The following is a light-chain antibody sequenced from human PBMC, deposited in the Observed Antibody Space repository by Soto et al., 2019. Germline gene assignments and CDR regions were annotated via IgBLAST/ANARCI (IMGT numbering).Light chain of an antibody. CDR2: GDS. J-gene: IGLJ1*01. Sequence: QSVLTQPPSVSGAPGQRGTISCTGSSSNIGAGYDVHWYQLLPGTAPKLLIYGDSNRPSGVPDRFSGSKSDTSASLAITGLQAEDEADYYCQSYDSSLSGYVFGTGTKVTVL. CDR3: QSYDSSLSGYV. CDR1: SSNIGAGYD. V-gene: IGLV1-40*01.